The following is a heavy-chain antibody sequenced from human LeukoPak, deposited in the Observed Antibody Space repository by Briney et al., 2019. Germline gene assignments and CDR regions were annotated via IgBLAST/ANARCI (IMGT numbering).Heavy chain of an antibody. D-gene: IGHD6-13*01. Sequence: PSQTLSLTCAVSGGSIRSGGYSWSWIRQPPGTGLEWIGYIYYSGSTYYNPSLKSRVTISVDRSKNQFSLKLRSVTAADTAVYYCARDRRIAAAGDYGMDVWGQGATVTVSS. V-gene: IGHV4-30-2*01. J-gene: IGHJ6*02. CDR3: ARDRRIAAAGDYGMDV. CDR2: IYYSGST. CDR1: GGSIRSGGYS.